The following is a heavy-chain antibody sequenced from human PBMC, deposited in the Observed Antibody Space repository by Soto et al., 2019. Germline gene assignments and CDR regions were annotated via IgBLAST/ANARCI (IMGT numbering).Heavy chain of an antibody. CDR2: IIPIFGTA. V-gene: IGHV1-69*06. CDR3: ARAHRIAVAGEFDY. D-gene: IGHD6-19*01. Sequence: SVKVSCKASGGTFSSYAISWVRQAPGQGLEWMGGIIPIFGTANYAQKFQGRVTITADKSTSTAYMELSSLRSEDTAVYYCARAHRIAVAGEFDYWGQGTLVTVSS. J-gene: IGHJ4*02. CDR1: GGTFSSYA.